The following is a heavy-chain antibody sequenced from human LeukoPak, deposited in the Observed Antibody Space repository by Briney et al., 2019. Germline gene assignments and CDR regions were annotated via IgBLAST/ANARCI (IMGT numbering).Heavy chain of an antibody. CDR1: GFTFSIYS. D-gene: IGHD3-9*01. Sequence: SGGSLRLSCAASGFTFSIYSINWVRQAPGKGLEWVSYISGSSDIIYYADSVKGRFTISRENAENSVSLQMNSLRGEDTAVYYCARGGGFYDILTGHHKIKPEYMDVWGKGTTVTVSS. CDR2: ISGSSDII. CDR3: ARGGGFYDILTGHHKIKPEYMDV. V-gene: IGHV3-48*04. J-gene: IGHJ6*03.